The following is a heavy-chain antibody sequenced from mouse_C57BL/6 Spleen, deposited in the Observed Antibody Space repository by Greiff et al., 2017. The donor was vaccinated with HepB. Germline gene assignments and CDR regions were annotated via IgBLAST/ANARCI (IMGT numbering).Heavy chain of an antibody. Sequence: EVKLMESGGGLVKPGGSLKLSCAASGFTFSSYAMSWVRQTPEKRLEWVATISDGGSYTDYPDNVKGRFTISRDNAKNNLYLQMSHLKSEDTAMYYCARDNRLLRLDYWGQGTTLTVSS. D-gene: IGHD1-2*01. J-gene: IGHJ2*01. V-gene: IGHV5-4*01. CDR1: GFTFSSYA. CDR3: ARDNRLLRLDY. CDR2: ISDGGSYT.